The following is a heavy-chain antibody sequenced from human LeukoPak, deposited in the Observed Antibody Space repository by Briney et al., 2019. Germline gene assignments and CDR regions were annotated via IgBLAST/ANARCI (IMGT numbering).Heavy chain of an antibody. V-gene: IGHV1-8*03. CDR1: GYTFTGYY. CDR2: MNPNSGNT. J-gene: IGHJ6*03. CDR3: ARGPDSGSSDYYYYYYMDV. Sequence: ASVKVSCKASGYTFTGYYMHWVRQATGQGLEWMGWMNPNSGNTGYAQKFQGRVTITRNTSISTAYMELSSLRSEDTAVYYCARGPDSGSSDYYYYYYMDVWGKGATVTVSS. D-gene: IGHD1-26*01.